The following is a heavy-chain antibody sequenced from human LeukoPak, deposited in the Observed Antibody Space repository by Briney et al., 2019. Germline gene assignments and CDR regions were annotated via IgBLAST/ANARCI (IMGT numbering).Heavy chain of an antibody. CDR3: ARAGAYYDILTGYLDPYYFDY. CDR1: GYTFTGYY. D-gene: IGHD3-9*01. Sequence: ASVKVSCKASGYTFTGYYMHWLRQAPGQGLEWMGWINPNSGGTNYAQKFQGRVTMTRDTSISTAYMELSRLRSDDTAVYYCARAGAYYDILTGYLDPYYFDYWGQGTLVTVSS. CDR2: INPNSGGT. V-gene: IGHV1-2*02. J-gene: IGHJ4*02.